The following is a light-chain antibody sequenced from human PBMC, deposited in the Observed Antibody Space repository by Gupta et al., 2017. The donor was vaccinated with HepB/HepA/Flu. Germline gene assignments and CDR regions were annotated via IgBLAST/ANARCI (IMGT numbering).Light chain of an antibody. CDR2: DVS. CDR3: NSYTSSSTLV. Sequence: QSALTPPASASGSPGQWTTISCTGTSSDVGGYNYVSWYQHHPGKVPKLMIYDVSNRPSGVSNRFSGSKSGNTASLTISGLQAEDEADYYCNSYTSSSTLVFGGGTKLTVL. V-gene: IGLV2-14*03. J-gene: IGLJ3*02. CDR1: SSDVGGYNY.